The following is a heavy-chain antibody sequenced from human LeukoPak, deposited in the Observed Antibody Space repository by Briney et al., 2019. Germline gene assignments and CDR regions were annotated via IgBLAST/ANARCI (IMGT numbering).Heavy chain of an antibody. J-gene: IGHJ6*03. CDR1: GFTFSSYA. V-gene: IGHV3-30*04. CDR2: ISYDGSNK. Sequence: GGSLRLSCAASGFTFSSYAMHWVRQAPGKGLEWVAVISYDGSNKYYADSVKGRFTISRDNSKNTLYLQMNSLRAEDTAVYYCASVGYSSGWTYYYYYYYMDVWGKGTTVTVSS. CDR3: ASVGYSSGWTYYYYYYYMDV. D-gene: IGHD6-19*01.